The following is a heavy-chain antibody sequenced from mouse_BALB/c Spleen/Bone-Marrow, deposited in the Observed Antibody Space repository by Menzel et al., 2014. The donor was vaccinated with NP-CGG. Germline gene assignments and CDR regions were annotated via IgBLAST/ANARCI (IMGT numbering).Heavy chain of an antibody. J-gene: IGHJ4*01. V-gene: IGHV1-54*01. CDR3: SSQLGPPYAMDY. D-gene: IGHD3-1*01. CDR2: INPGSGGT. Sequence: QVQLQQPGAELVRPGTSVKVSCQASGYAFTNYLIEWVKQRPGQGLEWIGVINPGSGGTNYNEKFKGKATLTADKSSSTAYMQLSSLTSDDSAVYFCSSQLGPPYAMDYWGQGTSGPVSS. CDR1: GYAFTNYL.